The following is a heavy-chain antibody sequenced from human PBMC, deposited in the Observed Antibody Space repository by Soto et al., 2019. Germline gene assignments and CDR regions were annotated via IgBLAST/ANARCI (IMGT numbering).Heavy chain of an antibody. J-gene: IGHJ4*02. CDR1: GFTVSSNY. CDR2: IYSGGST. V-gene: IGHV3-53*01. D-gene: IGHD1-1*01. CDR3: ATPVLDRYPFGY. Sequence: GGSLRLSCAASGFTVSSNYMSWVRQAPGKGLEWVSVIYSGGSTYYADSVKGRFTISRDNSKNTLYLQMNSLRAEDTAVYYCATPVLDRYPFGYWGQGTLVTVYS.